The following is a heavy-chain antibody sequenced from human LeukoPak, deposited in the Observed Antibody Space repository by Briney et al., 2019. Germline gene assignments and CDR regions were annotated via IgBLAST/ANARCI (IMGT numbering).Heavy chain of an antibody. J-gene: IGHJ5*02. D-gene: IGHD3-10*01. V-gene: IGHV3-23*01. CDR1: GFTFSSYG. CDR2: ISKSGAST. CDR3: AKGGYYYGSTNWFDP. Sequence: GGSLRLSCAASGFTFSSYGMSWVRQAPGKGLEWVSAISKSGASTYYVDSVKGRFTISGDNSKNTLSLQMNSLRVEDTAVYYCAKGGYYYGSTNWFDPWGQGTLVTVSS.